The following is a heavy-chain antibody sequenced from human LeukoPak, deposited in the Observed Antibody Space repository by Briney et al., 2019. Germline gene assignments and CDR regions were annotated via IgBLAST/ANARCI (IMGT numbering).Heavy chain of an antibody. J-gene: IGHJ4*02. CDR2: ISYDGSNK. Sequence: QTGRSLRLSCAASGFTFSSYAMHWVRQAPGKGLEWVAVISYDGSNKYYADSVKGRFTISRDNSKNTLYLQMNSLRAEDTAVYYCAKAPYYYDSSGSDYWGQGTLVTVSS. CDR1: GFTFSSYA. D-gene: IGHD3-22*01. CDR3: AKAPYYYDSSGSDY. V-gene: IGHV3-30-3*01.